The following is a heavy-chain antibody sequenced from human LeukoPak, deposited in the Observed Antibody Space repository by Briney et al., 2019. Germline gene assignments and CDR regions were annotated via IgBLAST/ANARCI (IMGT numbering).Heavy chain of an antibody. CDR1: GYTFTSYY. CDR2: INPSGGST. J-gene: IGHJ6*02. V-gene: IGHV1-46*01. Sequence: GASVKVSCKASGYTFTSYYMHWVRQAPGQGLEWMGIINPSGGSTSYAQKFQGRVTMTRDTSTSTVYMELSSLRSEDTAVYYCARGDSAVAEGHYGMDVWGQGTTVTVSS. D-gene: IGHD6-19*01. CDR3: ARGDSAVAEGHYGMDV.